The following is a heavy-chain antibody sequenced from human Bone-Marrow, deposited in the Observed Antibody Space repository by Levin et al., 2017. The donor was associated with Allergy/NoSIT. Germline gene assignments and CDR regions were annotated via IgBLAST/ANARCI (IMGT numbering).Heavy chain of an antibody. CDR2: IIPILGAA. CDR1: GGAFNSHT. CDR3: ARARNSGDLEN. J-gene: IGHJ4*02. D-gene: IGHD3-10*01. Sequence: SVKVSCAAPGGAFNSHTINWVRQAPGQGLEWMGRIIPILGAATHAQKFQGRVTITADTSTSTVYMELSSLISEDTAVYYCARARNSGDLENWGPGTLVTVSS. V-gene: IGHV1-69*08.